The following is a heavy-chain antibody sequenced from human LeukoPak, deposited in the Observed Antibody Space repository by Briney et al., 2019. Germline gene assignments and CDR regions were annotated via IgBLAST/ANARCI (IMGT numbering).Heavy chain of an antibody. V-gene: IGHV4-39*07. CDR1: GVSISSSNSY. D-gene: IGHD3-10*01. J-gene: IGHJ4*02. CDR2: IYHSGST. Sequence: SETLSLTCTVSGVSISSSNSYWGWIRQPPGKGLEWIGSIYHSGSTYYNPSLKSRVTISVDTSKNQFSLKLSSVTAADTAVYFCARTPSGDYYTTFDYWGQGTLVTVSS. CDR3: ARTPSGDYYTTFDY.